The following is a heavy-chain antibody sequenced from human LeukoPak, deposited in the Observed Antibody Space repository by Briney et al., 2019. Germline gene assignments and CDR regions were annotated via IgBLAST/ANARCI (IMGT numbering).Heavy chain of an antibody. CDR2: ITPLFGTA. CDR1: GGTFSKYT. V-gene: IGHV1-69*13. CDR3: ARKVEGPYYYYGMDV. J-gene: IGHJ6*02. Sequence: SVKVSCKASGGTFSKYTISWVRQRPGQGLEWMGGITPLFGTANYAQKFQGRVTITADESTSTAYMELSSLRSEDTAVYYCARKVEGPYYYYGMDVWGQGTTVTVSS. D-gene: IGHD2-2*01.